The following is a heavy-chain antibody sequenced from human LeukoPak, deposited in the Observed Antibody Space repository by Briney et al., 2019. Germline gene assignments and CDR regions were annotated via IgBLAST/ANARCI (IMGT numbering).Heavy chain of an antibody. D-gene: IGHD6-13*01. CDR3: ARVGSSWVVGLYYFDY. CDR1: GFTFSDYY. J-gene: IGHJ4*02. CDR2: ISSSGSTI. V-gene: IGHV3-11*01. Sequence: GGSLRLSCAASGFTFSDYYMSWIRQAPGKGLEWVSYISSSGSTIYYADSVKGRFTISRDNAKNSLYLQMNSLRAEDTAVYYCARVGSSWVVGLYYFDYWGQGTLVTVSS.